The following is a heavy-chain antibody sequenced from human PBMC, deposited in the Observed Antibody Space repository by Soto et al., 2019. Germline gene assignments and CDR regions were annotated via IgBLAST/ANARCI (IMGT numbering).Heavy chain of an antibody. Sequence: ASVKVSCKASGYTFTGYYMHWVRQAPGQGLEWMGWINPNSGGTNYAQKFQGWVTMTRDTSISTAYMELSRLRSDDTAVYYCARGPYDILTGYQRTDFDYWGQGTLVTVSS. J-gene: IGHJ4*02. D-gene: IGHD3-9*01. V-gene: IGHV1-2*04. CDR2: INPNSGGT. CDR1: GYTFTGYY. CDR3: ARGPYDILTGYQRTDFDY.